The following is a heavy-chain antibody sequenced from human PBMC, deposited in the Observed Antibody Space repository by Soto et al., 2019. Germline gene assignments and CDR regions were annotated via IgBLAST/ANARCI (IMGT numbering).Heavy chain of an antibody. Sequence: VQLVESGGGVVQPGRSLRLSCAASGFTFSSYAMHWVRQAPGKGLEWVAVISYDGSNKYYADSVKGRFTISRDNSKNTLYLQMNSLRAEDTAVYYCARDLRDAFDIWGQGTMVTVSS. CDR3: ARDLRDAFDI. J-gene: IGHJ3*02. V-gene: IGHV3-30-3*01. CDR1: GFTFSSYA. CDR2: ISYDGSNK.